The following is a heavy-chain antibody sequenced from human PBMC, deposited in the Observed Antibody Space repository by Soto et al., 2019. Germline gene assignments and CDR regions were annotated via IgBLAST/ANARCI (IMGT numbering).Heavy chain of an antibody. CDR3: ARAEFKETKKTYYYGSGSYAFDY. V-gene: IGHV1-69*13. J-gene: IGHJ4*02. D-gene: IGHD3-10*01. CDR1: GGTFSSYA. CDR2: IIPIFGTA. Sequence: SVKVSCKASGGTFSSYAISWVRQAPGQGLEWMGGIIPIFGTANYAQKFQGRVTITADESTSTAYMELSSLRSEDTAVYYCARAEFKETKKTYYYGSGSYAFDYWGQGTLVTVSS.